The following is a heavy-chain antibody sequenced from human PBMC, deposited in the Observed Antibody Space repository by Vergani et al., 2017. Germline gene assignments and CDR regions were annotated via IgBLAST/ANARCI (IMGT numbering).Heavy chain of an antibody. Sequence: QVQLVESGGGVVQPGKSLRLSCAASGFTFSSFGMHWVRQAPGKGLEWVAVILYDGSIKYYADSVKGRFTISRDNSKNTLYLQMNSLRAEDTAVYYCVRDVRVSRTWGQGTLVAVSS. CDR2: ILYDGSIK. CDR1: GFTFSSFG. CDR3: VRDVRVSRT. V-gene: IGHV3-30*03. J-gene: IGHJ3*01.